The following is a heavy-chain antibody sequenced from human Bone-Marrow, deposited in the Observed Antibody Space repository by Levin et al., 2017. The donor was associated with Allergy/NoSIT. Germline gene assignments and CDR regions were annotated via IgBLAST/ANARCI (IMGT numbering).Heavy chain of an antibody. J-gene: IGHJ4*02. CDR1: GFTFDDYA. D-gene: IGHD2-15*01. Sequence: LSLTCAASGFTFDDYAMHWVRQAPGKGLEWVSGISWNSGSRGYADSVKGRFTISRDNAKNSLYLQMNSLRPEDTALYYSARDKRAATPYYLDDWGQGTLVTVSS. V-gene: IGHV3-9*01. CDR3: ARDKRAATPYYLDD. CDR2: ISWNSGSR.